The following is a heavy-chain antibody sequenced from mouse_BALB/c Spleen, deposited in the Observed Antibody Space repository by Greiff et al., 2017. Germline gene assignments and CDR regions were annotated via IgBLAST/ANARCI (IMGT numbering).Heavy chain of an antibody. Sequence: DVKLVESGGGLVQPGGSLKLSCAASGFTFSSYGMSWVRQTPDKRLELVATINSNGGSTYYPDSVKGRFTISRDNAKNTLYLQMSSLKSEDTAMYYCARDPGDAYDAMDYWGQGTSVTVSA. CDR2: INSNGGST. CDR1: GFTFSSYG. V-gene: IGHV5-6-3*01. CDR3: ARDPGDAYDAMDY. J-gene: IGHJ4*01.